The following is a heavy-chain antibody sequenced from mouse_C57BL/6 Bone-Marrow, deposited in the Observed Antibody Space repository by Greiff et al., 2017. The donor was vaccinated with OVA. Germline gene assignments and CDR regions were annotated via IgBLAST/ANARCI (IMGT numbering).Heavy chain of an antibody. Sequence: VQLQQSGAELARPGASVKLSCKASGYTLTSYGISWVKQRPGQGLEWIGEIYPRSGNTYYNEKFKGKATLTADKSSSTAYMQLRSLTSEDAAVYFCARSQYVYFGGTGTTVTVSS. CDR1: GYTLTSYG. CDR3: ARSQYVYF. J-gene: IGHJ1*03. CDR2: IYPRSGNT. V-gene: IGHV1-81*01.